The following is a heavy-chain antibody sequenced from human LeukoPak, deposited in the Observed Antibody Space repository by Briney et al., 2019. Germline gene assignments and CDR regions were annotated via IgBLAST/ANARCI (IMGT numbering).Heavy chain of an antibody. Sequence: VASVTVSCTASGGTFSSYAISWVRQAPGQGLEWMGGIIPIFGTANYAQKFQGRVTITADESTSTAYMELSSLRSEDTAVYYCASWGGDFDWLYFDYWGQGTLVTVSS. V-gene: IGHV1-69*13. J-gene: IGHJ4*02. CDR3: ASWGGDFDWLYFDY. CDR2: IIPIFGTA. D-gene: IGHD3-9*01. CDR1: GGTFSSYA.